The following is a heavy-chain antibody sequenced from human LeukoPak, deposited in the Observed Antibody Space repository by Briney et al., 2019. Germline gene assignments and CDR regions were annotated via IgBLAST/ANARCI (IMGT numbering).Heavy chain of an antibody. V-gene: IGHV3-48*03. Sequence: GGSLRLSCAASGFTFSSYEMNWVRQAPGKGLEWVSYISSSGSTIYYADSVKGRFTISRDNAKNSLYPQMNSLRAEDTAVYYCWYYYDSSGYYPEYFQHWGQGTLVTVSS. CDR3: WYYYDSSGYYPEYFQH. CDR1: GFTFSSYE. D-gene: IGHD3-22*01. J-gene: IGHJ1*01. CDR2: ISSSGSTI.